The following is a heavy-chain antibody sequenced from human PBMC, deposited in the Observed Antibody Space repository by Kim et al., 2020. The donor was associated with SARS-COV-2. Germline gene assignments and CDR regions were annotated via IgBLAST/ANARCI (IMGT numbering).Heavy chain of an antibody. V-gene: IGHV3-33*05. Sequence: GGSLRLSCAASGFTFSSYGMHWVRQAPGKGLEWVAAISYDGSNKNYADSVKGRFTISRDNSKNTLYLQMNSLRGEDTAVYYCARDFDGYSSGWNYYYYD. J-gene: IGHJ6*01. CDR1: GFTFSSYG. CDR2: ISYDGSNK. CDR3: ARDFDGYSSGWNYYYYD. D-gene: IGHD6-19*01.